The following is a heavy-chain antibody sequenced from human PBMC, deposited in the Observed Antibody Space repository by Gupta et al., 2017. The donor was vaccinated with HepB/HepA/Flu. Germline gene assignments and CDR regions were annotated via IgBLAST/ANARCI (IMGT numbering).Heavy chain of an antibody. CDR3: TRMMDD. D-gene: IGHD3-16*01. CDR1: GFTFSDHY. J-gene: IGHJ4*02. V-gene: IGHV3-72*01. Sequence: EVQLVESGGALFQPGGSRRLSCLASGFTFSDHYMDWARQAPGKGLEWVSRIRNRAKGYTTVYAASVEGRFSISRDDSKNEVYLYMNNLRIDDTALYYCTRMMDDWGQGTLVTVSP. CDR2: IRNRAKGYTT.